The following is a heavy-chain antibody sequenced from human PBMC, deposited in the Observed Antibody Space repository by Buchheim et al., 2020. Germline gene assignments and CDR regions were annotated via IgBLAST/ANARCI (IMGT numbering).Heavy chain of an antibody. Sequence: QVQLVESGGGVVQPGRSLRLSCAASGFTFSSYGMHWVRQAPGKGLEWVAVIWYDGSNKYYADSVKGRFTISRDNSKNTLYLQMNSLRAEDTAVYYCAREYSGSYSVYYGMDVLGQGTT. V-gene: IGHV3-33*01. CDR3: AREYSGSYSVYYGMDV. J-gene: IGHJ6*02. CDR2: IWYDGSNK. D-gene: IGHD1-26*01. CDR1: GFTFSSYG.